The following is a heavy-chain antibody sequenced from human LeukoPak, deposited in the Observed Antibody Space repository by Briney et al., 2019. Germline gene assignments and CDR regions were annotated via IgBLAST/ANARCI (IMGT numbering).Heavy chain of an antibody. CDR2: IKQDGSEK. J-gene: IGHJ4*02. V-gene: IGHV3-7*01. D-gene: IGHD6-13*01. Sequence: GGSLRLSCAASGFTFSGYWMNWVRQAPGKGLEWVVNIKQDGSEKYYVDSVKGRFTISRDNAKNSLYLQMNSLRAEDTAVYYCARGLSYSSSFSYWGQGTLVTVSS. CDR1: GFTFSGYW. CDR3: ARGLSYSSSFSY.